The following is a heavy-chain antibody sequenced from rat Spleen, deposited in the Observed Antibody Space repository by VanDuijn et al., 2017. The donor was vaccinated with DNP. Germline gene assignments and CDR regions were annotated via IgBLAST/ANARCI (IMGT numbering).Heavy chain of an antibody. Sequence: EVQLVESGGGLVQPGRSLKLSCAASGFTFSDYNMAWVRQAPKKGLEWVATISYDGSSNYYRDSVKGRFTISRDNAKSTLYLQMDSLRSEDTATYYCATGSYFDYWGQGVMVTVSS. CDR3: ATGSYFDY. J-gene: IGHJ2*01. D-gene: IGHD5-1*01. V-gene: IGHV5-7*01. CDR2: ISYDGSSN. CDR1: GFTFSDYN.